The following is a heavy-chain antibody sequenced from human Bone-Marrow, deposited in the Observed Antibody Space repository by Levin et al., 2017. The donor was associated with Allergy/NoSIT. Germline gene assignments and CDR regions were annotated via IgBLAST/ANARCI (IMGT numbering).Heavy chain of an antibody. V-gene: IGHV3-30*03. CDR3: ARDHDRSGWYSPGDY. CDR1: GFTFSSYD. CDR2: ISKDGRNK. J-gene: IGHJ4*02. D-gene: IGHD6-19*01. Sequence: GESLKISCAASGFTFSSYDMHWVRQAPGKGLEWVAVISKDGRNKYYVDSVKGRFTISRDSSKNTLYLQMNSLRVEDTAVYYCARDHDRSGWYSPGDYWGQGTLVTVSS.